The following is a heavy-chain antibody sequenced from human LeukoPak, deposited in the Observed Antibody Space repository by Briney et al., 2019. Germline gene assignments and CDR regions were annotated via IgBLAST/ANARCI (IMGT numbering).Heavy chain of an antibody. J-gene: IGHJ4*02. Sequence: SETLSLTCSVSYDPVRSRSYYWGWIRQPPGKGLEWIVSVYHTGSIYYNQALKSRVSISVDTFRNQVSLTLSSVTAADTAVYYCARRKPDESSRKGPLDYWGQGTLVTVSS. V-gene: IGHV4-39*01. CDR2: VYHTGSI. CDR3: ARRKPDESSRKGPLDY. CDR1: YDPVRSRSYY.